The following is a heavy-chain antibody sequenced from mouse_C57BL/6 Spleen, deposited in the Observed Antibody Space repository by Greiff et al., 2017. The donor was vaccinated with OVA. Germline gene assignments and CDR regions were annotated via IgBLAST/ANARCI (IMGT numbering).Heavy chain of an antibody. D-gene: IGHD1-1*01. CDR2: IDPETGGT. CDR1: GYTFTDYE. Sequence: VQRVESGAELVRPGASVTLSCKASGYTFTDYEMHWVKQTPVHGLEWIGAIDPETGGTAYNQKFKGKAILTADKSSSTAYMELRSLTSEDSAVYYCTRYYCSSFYAMDYWGQGTSVTVSS. CDR3: TRYYCSSFYAMDY. J-gene: IGHJ4*01. V-gene: IGHV1-15*01.